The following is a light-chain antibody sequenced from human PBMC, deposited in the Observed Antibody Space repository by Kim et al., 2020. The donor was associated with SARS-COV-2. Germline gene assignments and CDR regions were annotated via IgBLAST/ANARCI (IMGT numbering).Light chain of an antibody. CDR3: NSRGSNDNVL. V-gene: IGLV3-19*01. Sequence: VALGQTVRITCQGDSLRSYYATWYQQKPGQAPIVVIYGKNNRPSGIPDRFSGSSSGDTASLTITVTQAGDEADYYCNSRGSNDNVLFGGGTQLTVL. CDR1: SLRSYY. J-gene: IGLJ2*01. CDR2: GKN.